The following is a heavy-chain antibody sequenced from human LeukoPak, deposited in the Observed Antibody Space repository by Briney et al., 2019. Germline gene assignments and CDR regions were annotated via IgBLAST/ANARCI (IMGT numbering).Heavy chain of an antibody. J-gene: IGHJ4*02. CDR1: GFTFSTYA. CDR2: ISHDGSNK. Sequence: GGSLRLSCAASGFTFSTYAMHWVRQAPGKGLEWVTLISHDGSNKYYADSVKGRFTISRDNSKSTLYLQMDRLRPDDSAVYYCAHGEGGNGIEIDYWGQGTLVTVSS. V-gene: IGHV3-30*03. CDR3: AHGEGGNGIEIDY. D-gene: IGHD2-8*01.